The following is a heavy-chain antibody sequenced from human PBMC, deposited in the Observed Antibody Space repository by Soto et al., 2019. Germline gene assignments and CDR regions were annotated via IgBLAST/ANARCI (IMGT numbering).Heavy chain of an antibody. CDR1: GFAFSNYA. CDR2: ISYSASNT. J-gene: IGHJ4*02. CDR3: ERTTETGGYYYYFDI. V-gene: IGHV3-30-3*01. Sequence: GGSLRLSCTASGFAFSNYAMHWVRQAQGKGLQWIALISYSASNTHYTDSRKSRFTISSDNSENTLYLQMDSLGAEDKAIYFCERTTETGGYYYYFDIWSQGTLVTVSS. D-gene: IGHD3-22*01.